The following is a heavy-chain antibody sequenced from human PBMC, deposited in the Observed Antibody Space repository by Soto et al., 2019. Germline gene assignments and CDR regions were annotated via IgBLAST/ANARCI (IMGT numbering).Heavy chain of an antibody. J-gene: IGHJ4*02. Sequence: QVQLVESGGGVVQPGRSLRLSCAASGCTFSSYAMHWVRQAPGKGLAWVAVISYDGSNKYYADSVKGRFTISRDNSKNTLYLQMNSLRAEDTAVYHCARDLLASVVPAAVFDYWGQGTLVTVSS. V-gene: IGHV3-30-3*01. CDR3: ARDLLASVVPAAVFDY. CDR1: GCTFSSYA. CDR2: ISYDGSNK. D-gene: IGHD2-2*01.